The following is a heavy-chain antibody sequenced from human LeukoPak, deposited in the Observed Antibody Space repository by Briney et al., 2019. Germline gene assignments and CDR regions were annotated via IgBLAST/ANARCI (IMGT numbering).Heavy chain of an antibody. CDR3: AREGWWFDF. Sequence: SQTLSLTCAISGXSVSSNRAAWHWLRQSPSRGLEWLGRTYYRSQWYVDYASSVKSRIILTPDTSKNQFSLQLNSVTPEDTAVYYCAREGWWFDFWGQGTLVTVFS. CDR2: TYYRSQWYV. V-gene: IGHV6-1*01. CDR1: GXSVSSNRAA. J-gene: IGHJ4*02. D-gene: IGHD2-15*01.